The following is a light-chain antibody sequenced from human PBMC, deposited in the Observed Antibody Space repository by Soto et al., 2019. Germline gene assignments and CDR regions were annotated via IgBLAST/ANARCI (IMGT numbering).Light chain of an antibody. J-gene: IGKJ4*01. Sequence: EIVLTQSPATLSLSPRQRATLSCRASQSVSSYLAWYQQKPGQAPRLLIYDASNRATGIPARFSGSGSGTDFPLTISSLEPEDFAVYYCQHRSKWPLTFGGGTKVEIK. CDR1: QSVSSY. CDR2: DAS. V-gene: IGKV3-11*01. CDR3: QHRSKWPLT.